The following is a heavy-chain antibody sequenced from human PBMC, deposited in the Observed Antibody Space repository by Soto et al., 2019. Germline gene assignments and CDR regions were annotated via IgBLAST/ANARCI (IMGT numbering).Heavy chain of an antibody. D-gene: IGHD6-19*01. CDR1: GFTFSSYG. J-gene: IGHJ4*02. CDR2: ISYDGSNK. V-gene: IGHV3-30*18. Sequence: QVQLVESGGGVVQPGRSLRISCAASGFTFSSYGMHWVRQAPGKGLEWVAVISYDGSNKYYADSVKGRFTISRDNSKNTLYLQMNSLRAEDTAVYYCAKDYSSLTVAGSYDYWGQGTLVTVSS. CDR3: AKDYSSLTVAGSYDY.